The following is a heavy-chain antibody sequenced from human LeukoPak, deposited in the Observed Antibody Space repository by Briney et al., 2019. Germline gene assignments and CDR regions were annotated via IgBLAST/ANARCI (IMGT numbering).Heavy chain of an antibody. D-gene: IGHD1-26*01. Sequence: GGSLRLSCAASGFTFSSYSMNWVRQAPGEGLEWVSSISSSSSYIYYADSVKGRFTISRDNAKNSLYLQMNSLRAEDTAVYYCASGSYYDSEGDYWGQGTLVTVSS. CDR3: ASGSYYDSEGDY. CDR2: ISSSSSYI. V-gene: IGHV3-21*01. CDR1: GFTFSSYS. J-gene: IGHJ4*02.